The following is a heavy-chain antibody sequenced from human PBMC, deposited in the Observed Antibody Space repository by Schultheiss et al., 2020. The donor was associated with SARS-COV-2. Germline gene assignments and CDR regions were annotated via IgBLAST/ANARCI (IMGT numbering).Heavy chain of an antibody. CDR2: IKSKTDGGTT. D-gene: IGHD6-19*01. V-gene: IGHV3-15*07. CDR3: TTLGYSSGWYIWNYYYYYGMDV. Sequence: GGSLRLSCAASGFTFSSYGMHWVRQAPGKGLEWVGRIKSKTDGGTTDYAAPVKGRFTISRDDSKNTLYLQMNSLKTEDTAVYYCTTLGYSSGWYIWNYYYYYGMDVWGQGTTVTVSS. J-gene: IGHJ6*02. CDR1: GFTFSSYG.